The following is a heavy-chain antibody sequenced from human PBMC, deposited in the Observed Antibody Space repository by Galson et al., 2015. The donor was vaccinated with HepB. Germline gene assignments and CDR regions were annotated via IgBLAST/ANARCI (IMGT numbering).Heavy chain of an antibody. Sequence: SVKVSCKASGYTFTSYYMHWVRQAPGQGLEWMGIINPSGGSTSYAQKFQGRVTMTRDTSTCTVYMELSSLRSEDTAVYYCARQPAVTTPLDYWGQGTLVTVSS. CDR2: INPSGGST. D-gene: IGHD4-11*01. CDR1: GYTFTSYY. V-gene: IGHV1-46*01. CDR3: ARQPAVTTPLDY. J-gene: IGHJ4*02.